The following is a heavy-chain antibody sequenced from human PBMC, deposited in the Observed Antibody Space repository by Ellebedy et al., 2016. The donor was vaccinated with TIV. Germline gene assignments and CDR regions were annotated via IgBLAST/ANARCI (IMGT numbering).Heavy chain of an antibody. CDR1: GFSFSSYW. CDR2: INQDGSDK. J-gene: IGHJ3*02. Sequence: GESLKISCAASGFSFSSYWMAWVRQAPGKGLEWVANINQDGSDKYYVDSLRGRFTISRDNSKNSLYLQMNSLRVEDTALYYCARDMGWGNERINDAFDIWGQGTTVTVSS. D-gene: IGHD7-27*01. CDR3: ARDMGWGNERINDAFDI. V-gene: IGHV3-7*01.